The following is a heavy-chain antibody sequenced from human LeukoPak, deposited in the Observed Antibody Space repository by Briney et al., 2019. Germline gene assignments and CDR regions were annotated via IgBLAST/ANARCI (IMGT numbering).Heavy chain of an antibody. CDR1: GGTFSSYA. CDR3: ARDGVEMATAYFDY. Sequence: SVKVSCKAPGGTFSSYAISWVRQAPGQGLEWMGGIIPIFGTANYAQKFQGRVTITADESTSTAYMELSSLRSEDTAVYYCARDGVEMATAYFDYWGQGTLVTVSS. J-gene: IGHJ4*02. CDR2: IIPIFGTA. V-gene: IGHV1-69*13. D-gene: IGHD5-24*01.